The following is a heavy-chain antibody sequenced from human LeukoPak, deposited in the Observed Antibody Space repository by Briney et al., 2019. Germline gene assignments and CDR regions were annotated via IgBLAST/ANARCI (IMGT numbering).Heavy chain of an antibody. CDR1: GFTFSSYA. V-gene: IGHV3-23*01. Sequence: PGGSLRLSCAASGFTFSSYAMSWVRQAPGKGLEWVSAISGSGGSTYYADSVKGRFTISRDNSKNTLYLQMNSLRAEDPAVYYCAKDISVGNWFDPWGQGTLVTVSS. D-gene: IGHD1-14*01. CDR3: AKDISVGNWFDP. J-gene: IGHJ5*02. CDR2: ISGSGGST.